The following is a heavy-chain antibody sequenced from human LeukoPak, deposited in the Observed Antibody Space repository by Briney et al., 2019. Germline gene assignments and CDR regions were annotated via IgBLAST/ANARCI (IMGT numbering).Heavy chain of an antibody. V-gene: IGHV7-4-1*02. D-gene: IGHD3-3*01. CDR2: INTNTGNP. J-gene: IGHJ5*02. CDR1: GYTFTSYA. Sequence: GASVKVSCKASGYTFTSYAMNWVRQAPGQGLEWMGWINTNTGNPTYAQGFTGRFAFSLDTSVSTAYLQISSLKAEDTAVYYCARDGGLRFLEWLPFSQYNWFDPWGQGTLVTVSS. CDR3: ARDGGLRFLEWLPFSQYNWFDP.